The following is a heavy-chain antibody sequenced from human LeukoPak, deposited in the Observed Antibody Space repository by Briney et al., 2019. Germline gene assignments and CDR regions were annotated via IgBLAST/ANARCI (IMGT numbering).Heavy chain of an antibody. CDR2: IYYSGST. D-gene: IGHD6-13*01. CDR3: ARAGASSSWYDYYFDY. Sequence: PSETLSLTCTVSGDSITSYYWSWIRQPPGKGLEWIGYIYYSGSTNYNPSLKSRVTISVDTSKNQFSLKLSSVTAADTAVYYCARAGASSSWYDYYFDYWGQGTLVTVSS. V-gene: IGHV4-59*01. J-gene: IGHJ4*02. CDR1: GDSITSYY.